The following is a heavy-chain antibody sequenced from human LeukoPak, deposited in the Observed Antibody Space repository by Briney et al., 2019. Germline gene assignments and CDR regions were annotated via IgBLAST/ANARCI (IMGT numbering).Heavy chain of an antibody. V-gene: IGHV3-64*01. CDR3: ARVQEVNYDFWSGYCDY. J-gene: IGHJ4*02. CDR1: GFTFSSYA. CDR2: ISSNGGST. D-gene: IGHD3-3*01. Sequence: GGSLRLSCAASGFTFSSYAMHWVRQAPGKGLEYVSAISSNGGSTYYANSVKGRFTISRDNSKNTLYLQMGSLRAGDMAVYYCARVQEVNYDFWSGYCDYWGQGTLVTVSS.